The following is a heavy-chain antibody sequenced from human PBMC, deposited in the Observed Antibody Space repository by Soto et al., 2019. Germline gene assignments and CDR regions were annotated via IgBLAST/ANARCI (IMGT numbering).Heavy chain of an antibody. J-gene: IGHJ6*02. CDR2: INSDGSST. D-gene: IGHD2-2*01. CDR1: GFTFSSYL. V-gene: IGHV3-74*01. CDR3: ARAMSIVVVPAAMGGVSYYYYGMDV. Sequence: GGSLRLSCAASGFTFSSYLMHLVRLAPGKGLVWVSRINSDGSSTSYADSVKGRFTISRDNAKNTLYLQMNSLRAEDTAVYYCARAMSIVVVPAAMGGVSYYYYGMDVWGQGTTVTVSS.